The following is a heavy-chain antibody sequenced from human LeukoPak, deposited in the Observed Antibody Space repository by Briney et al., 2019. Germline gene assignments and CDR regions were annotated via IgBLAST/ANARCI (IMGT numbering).Heavy chain of an antibody. D-gene: IGHD5-18*01. Sequence: GGSLRLSCAASGFTFSSYWMSWVRQAPGKGLEWVANIEQDGSEKYYVDSVKGRFTISRDNAKNSLYLQVNSLRAEDTAFYYCARDSGYTNGWDYFAYWGQGTLVTVSS. V-gene: IGHV3-7*03. J-gene: IGHJ4*02. CDR3: ARDSGYTNGWDYFAY. CDR2: IEQDGSEK. CDR1: GFTFSSYW.